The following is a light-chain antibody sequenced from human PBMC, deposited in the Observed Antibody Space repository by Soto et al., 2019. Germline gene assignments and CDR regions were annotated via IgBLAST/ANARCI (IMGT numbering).Light chain of an antibody. CDR2: RNN. J-gene: IGLJ1*01. CDR3: ASWDANLSGHV. CDR1: SSNIGSNY. V-gene: IGLV1-47*01. Sequence: QSVLTQPPSASGTPGQRVTISCSGSSSNIGSNYVYWYQHLPGTAPKLLIYRNNQRPSGVPDRISGSKSGTSASLAISGLRSEDEADYYCASWDANLSGHVFGTGTKLTVL.